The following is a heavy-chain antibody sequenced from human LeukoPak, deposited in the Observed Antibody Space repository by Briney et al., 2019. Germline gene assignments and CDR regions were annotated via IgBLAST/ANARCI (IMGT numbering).Heavy chain of an antibody. CDR1: GFTFSSYR. Sequence: GGSLRLSCAASGFTFSSYRMNWVRQAPGKGLEWVSYISSSSSTIYYADSVKGRFTISRDNSKNTLYLQMNSLRAEDTAVYYCAKLRFGYYYGSGSSPWGQGTLVTVSS. CDR2: ISSSSSTI. D-gene: IGHD3-10*01. CDR3: AKLRFGYYYGSGSSP. V-gene: IGHV3-48*01. J-gene: IGHJ5*02.